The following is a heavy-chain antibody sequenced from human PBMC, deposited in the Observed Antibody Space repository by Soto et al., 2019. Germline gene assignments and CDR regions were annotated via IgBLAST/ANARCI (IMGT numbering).Heavy chain of an antibody. CDR2: ISGSGGST. CDR3: AKKYSYGYPEEDVFDY. D-gene: IGHD5-18*01. J-gene: IGHJ4*02. Sequence: EVQLLESGGGLVQPGGSLRLSCAASGFTFSSYAMSWVRQAPGKGLEWVSAISGSGGSTYYADSVKGRFTISRDNSKNTLYLQMNSLRAEDTAVYYCAKKYSYGYPEEDVFDYWGQGTLVTVSS. CDR1: GFTFSSYA. V-gene: IGHV3-23*01.